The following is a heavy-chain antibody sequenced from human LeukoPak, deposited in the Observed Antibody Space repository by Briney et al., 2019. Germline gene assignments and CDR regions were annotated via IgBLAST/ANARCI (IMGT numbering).Heavy chain of an antibody. CDR2: IYDDNT. D-gene: IGHD3-10*01. V-gene: IGHV3-23*01. J-gene: IGHJ4*02. Sequence: PGGSLRLSCAASGFTVSAYAMAWVRQAPGKGLEWVSTIYDDNTYYADSVKGRFAISTDNSKNTLYLQMNSLRVEDTAVYCCAARKVRGVWFYLDYWGQGTLVTVSS. CDR1: GFTVSAYA. CDR3: AARKVRGVWFYLDY.